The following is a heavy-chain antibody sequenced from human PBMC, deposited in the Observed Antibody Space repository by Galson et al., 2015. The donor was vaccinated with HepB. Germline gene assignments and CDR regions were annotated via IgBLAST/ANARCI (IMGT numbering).Heavy chain of an antibody. CDR2: IISIFPTT. J-gene: IGHJ5*02. Sequence: SVKVSCKASGGTLSNFGISWVRQAPGQGLEWMGGIISIFPTTNYAQKFQARLTITADESTNTACMELSSLRSEDTAVHYCARDVPGMTAANSLWFDPWGQGTLVTVSS. V-gene: IGHV1-69*13. CDR1: GGTLSNFG. CDR3: ARDVPGMTAANSLWFDP. D-gene: IGHD6-13*01.